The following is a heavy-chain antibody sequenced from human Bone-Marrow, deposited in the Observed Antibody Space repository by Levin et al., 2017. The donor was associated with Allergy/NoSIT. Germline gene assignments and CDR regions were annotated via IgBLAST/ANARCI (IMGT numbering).Heavy chain of an antibody. CDR2: VTNNDDAT. Sequence: PGGSLRLSCAASGFTFSSHVMNWVRQAPGKGLEWVSSVTNNDDATYYADSVKGRFTISRDNSKNTLYLQMNSLSAEDTALYYCARRGPNWGFFDYWGLGTLVTVSS. J-gene: IGHJ4*02. D-gene: IGHD7-27*01. CDR1: GFTFSSHV. V-gene: IGHV3-23*01. CDR3: ARRGPNWGFFDY.